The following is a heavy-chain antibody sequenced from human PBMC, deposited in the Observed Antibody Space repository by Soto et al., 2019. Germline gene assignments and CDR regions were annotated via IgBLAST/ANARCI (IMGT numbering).Heavy chain of an antibody. CDR1: GGSISSEYYY. CDR2: SYYTGST. V-gene: IGHV4-30-4*01. CDR3: DTVRAHYFDY. J-gene: IGHJ4*02. Sequence: HVQLQESGPGLVKPSQTLSLTCTVSGGSISSEYYYWSWIRKPPGKGLEWLAFSYYTGSTYYNPSLKSRLTISIDTSKNHFSLSLRSVTAADTAVYYCDTVRAHYFDYFGQGTLVTVSS.